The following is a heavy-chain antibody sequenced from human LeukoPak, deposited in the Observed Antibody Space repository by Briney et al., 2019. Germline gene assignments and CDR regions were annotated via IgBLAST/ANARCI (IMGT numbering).Heavy chain of an antibody. CDR3: ARGGSYRRPKYYYYYYMDV. D-gene: IGHD1-26*01. V-gene: IGHV1-2*06. CDR2: INPKNGDT. Sequence: ASVKVSCKASGYTFTAYYIHWVRQAPGQGLEWMGRINPKNGDTNYAQKFQDRVTMTRDTSMSAAYMELSSLRSEDTAVYYCARGGSYRRPKYYYYYYMDVWGKGTTVTISS. CDR1: GYTFTAYY. J-gene: IGHJ6*03.